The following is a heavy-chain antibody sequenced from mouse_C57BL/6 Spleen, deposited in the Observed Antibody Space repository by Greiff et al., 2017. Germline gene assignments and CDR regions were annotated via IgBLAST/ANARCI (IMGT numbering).Heavy chain of an antibody. Sequence: EVKLVESGAELVRPGASVKLSCTASGFNIKDYYMHWVKQRPEQGLEWIGRIDPEDGDTEYAPKFQGKATMTADTSSNTAYLQLRRLTSEDTAVYYCSKRIRWDAMDYWGQGTSVTVSS. CDR3: SKRIRWDAMDY. V-gene: IGHV14-1*01. D-gene: IGHD1-1*02. J-gene: IGHJ4*01. CDR2: IDPEDGDT. CDR1: GFNIKDYY.